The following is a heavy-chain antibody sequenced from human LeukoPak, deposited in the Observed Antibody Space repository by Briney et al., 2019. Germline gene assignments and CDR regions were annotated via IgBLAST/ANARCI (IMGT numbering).Heavy chain of an antibody. CDR1: GFTFSNYW. Sequence: GGSLRLSCAASGFTFSNYWMGWVRQAPGKGLEWMGGFDPEDGETIYAQKFQGRVTMTEDTSTDTAYMELSSLRSEDTAVYYCATGHYYGSGSYYKLPRGGWFDPWGQGTLVTVSS. V-gene: IGHV1-24*01. D-gene: IGHD3-10*01. CDR2: FDPEDGET. J-gene: IGHJ5*02. CDR3: ATGHYYGSGSYYKLPRGGWFDP.